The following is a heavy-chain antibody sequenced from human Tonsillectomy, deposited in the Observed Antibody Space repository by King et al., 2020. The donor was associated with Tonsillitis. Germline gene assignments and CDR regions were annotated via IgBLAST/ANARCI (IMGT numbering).Heavy chain of an antibody. Sequence: VQLVESGGGVVQPGRSLSLSCAASGFTFSSYGMHWVRQAPGKGLEWVAVISYDGRNKYYVDSVKGRFTISRDNSKNKLYLQMNSLRAEDTAVYYCARDRDDYIFDYWGQGTLVTISS. CDR2: ISYDGRNK. J-gene: IGHJ4*02. CDR3: ARDRDDYIFDY. CDR1: GFTFSSYG. D-gene: IGHD4/OR15-4a*01. V-gene: IGHV3-33*05.